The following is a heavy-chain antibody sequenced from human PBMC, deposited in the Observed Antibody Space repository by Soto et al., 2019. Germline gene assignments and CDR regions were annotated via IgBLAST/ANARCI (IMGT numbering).Heavy chain of an antibody. Sequence: GGSLRLSCADSGFTFSSYWMSWVRQARGQGLEWVANVKYDGSQTYYVGSVKGRFTISRDNAKNSLYLQMNSLRAEDTAVYYCTRDFQGPLDYGMDVWGQGTTVTVSS. CDR1: GFTFSSYW. D-gene: IGHD1-1*01. J-gene: IGHJ6*02. CDR3: TRDFQGPLDYGMDV. CDR2: VKYDGSQT. V-gene: IGHV3-7*01.